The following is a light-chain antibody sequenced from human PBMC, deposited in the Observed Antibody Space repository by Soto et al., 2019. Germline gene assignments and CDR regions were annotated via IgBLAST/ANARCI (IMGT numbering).Light chain of an antibody. Sequence: DIQMTQSQSSLSASVGDRVTITCRASQDIRNDLGWYQQKPGKAPKRLIYAASRLQSGGPSRFSGSGSGTEFTLTLTSRQHEDFATYYWLHHNSYPLTVGGGTRVEIK. J-gene: IGKJ4*01. V-gene: IGKV1-17*01. CDR1: QDIRND. CDR3: LHHNSYPLT. CDR2: AAS.